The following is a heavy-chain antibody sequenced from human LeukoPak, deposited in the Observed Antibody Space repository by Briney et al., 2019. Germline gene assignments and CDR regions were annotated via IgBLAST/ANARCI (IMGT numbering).Heavy chain of an antibody. V-gene: IGHV1-2*02. J-gene: IGHJ4*02. CDR2: INPNSGGT. D-gene: IGHD3-3*01. CDR3: ARYYDFWSGYYPNPGIDY. CDR1: GYTFTGYY. Sequence: GASVKVSCKASGYTFTGYYMHWVRQAPGQGPEWMGWINPNSGGTNYAQKFQGRVTMTRDTSISTAYMELSRLRSDDTAVYYCARYYDFWSGYYPNPGIDYWGQGTLVTVSS.